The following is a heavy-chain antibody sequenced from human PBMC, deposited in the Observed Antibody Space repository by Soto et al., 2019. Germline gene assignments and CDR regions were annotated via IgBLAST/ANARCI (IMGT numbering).Heavy chain of an antibody. Sequence: EVQLLESGGGLAQPGGSLRLSCVASGFTFSNYPMSWVRQAPGKGLEWLSGISGSGQNTDYPDSVRGRFTISRDNSKNTLYLPMSSLRAEETALYYCARRIADATLHDVFDIWGQGTMVAVSS. V-gene: IGHV3-23*01. J-gene: IGHJ3*02. D-gene: IGHD2-2*01. CDR3: ARRIADATLHDVFDI. CDR1: GFTFSNYP. CDR2: ISGSGQNT.